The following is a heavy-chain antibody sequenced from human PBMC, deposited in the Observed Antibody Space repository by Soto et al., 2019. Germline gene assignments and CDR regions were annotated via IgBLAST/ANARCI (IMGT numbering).Heavy chain of an antibody. J-gene: IGHJ6*02. CDR2: IRSKAYGGTT. CDR3: TRAYGQLPGHSTRYYYYYGMGV. D-gene: IGHD6-6*01. V-gene: IGHV3-49*03. Sequence: PGGSLRLSCTASGFTFGDYAMSWFRQAPGKGLEWVGFIRSKAYGGTTEYAASVKGRFTISRDDSKSIAYLQMNSLKTEDTAVYYCTRAYGQLPGHSTRYYYYYGMGVWGQGTTVTVSS. CDR1: GFTFGDYA.